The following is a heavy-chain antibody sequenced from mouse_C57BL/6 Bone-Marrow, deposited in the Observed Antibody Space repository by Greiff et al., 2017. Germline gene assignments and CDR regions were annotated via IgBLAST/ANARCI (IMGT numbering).Heavy chain of an antibody. Sequence: QVQLQQPGAELVMPGASVKLSCKASGYTFTSYWMHWVKQRPGQGLEWIGEIDPSDSYTNYNQKFKGKSTLTVDKSSSTAYMQLSSLTSEDSAVYYCARSEAYYYGSSYFDYWGQGTTLTVSS. CDR3: ARSEAYYYGSSYFDY. CDR2: IDPSDSYT. CDR1: GYTFTSYW. V-gene: IGHV1-69*01. J-gene: IGHJ2*01. D-gene: IGHD1-1*01.